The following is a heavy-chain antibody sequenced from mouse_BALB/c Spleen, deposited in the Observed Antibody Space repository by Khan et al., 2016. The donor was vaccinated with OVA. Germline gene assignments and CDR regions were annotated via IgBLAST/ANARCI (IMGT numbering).Heavy chain of an antibody. Sequence: VQLKKSGGDLVKPGGSLKLSCVASGFTFSSYSMSWVRQTPDKRLEWVATISSGGDYTYYPDNVKGRFTISRDNAKNTLYLQMSSLKSEDTAMYYCASHLTGSFAYWGQGTLVTVSA. CDR1: GFTFSSYS. CDR2: ISSGGDYT. D-gene: IGHD4-1*01. V-gene: IGHV5-6*01. J-gene: IGHJ3*01. CDR3: ASHLTGSFAY.